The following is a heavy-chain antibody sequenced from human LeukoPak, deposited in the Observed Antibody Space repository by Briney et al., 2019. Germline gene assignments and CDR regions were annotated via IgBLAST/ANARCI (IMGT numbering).Heavy chain of an antibody. J-gene: IGHJ4*02. V-gene: IGHV3-7*01. CDR2: KYDGGQK. Sequence: KYDGGQKYYVDSVKRRFTISRDNAKNSVYLQMNSLRAEDTAVYYCAKDQDLAIAAAGGFDYWGQGTLVTVSS. CDR3: AKDQDLAIAAAGGFDY. D-gene: IGHD6-13*01.